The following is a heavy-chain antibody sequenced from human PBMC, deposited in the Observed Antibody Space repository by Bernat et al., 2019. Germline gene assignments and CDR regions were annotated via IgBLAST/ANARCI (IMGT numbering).Heavy chain of an antibody. CDR1: GFTFSDYY. V-gene: IGHV3-11*05. Sequence: QVQLVESGGGLVKPGGSLRLSCAASGFTFSDYYMSWIRQAPGKGLEWLSYISTSSGYTNYADSVKGRFTISRDNAKNSLYLQMNSLRAEDTAMYYCARVVRGYSYVDCWGQGTLVTVSS. J-gene: IGHJ4*02. D-gene: IGHD5-18*01. CDR3: ARVVRGYSYVDC. CDR2: ISTSSGYT.